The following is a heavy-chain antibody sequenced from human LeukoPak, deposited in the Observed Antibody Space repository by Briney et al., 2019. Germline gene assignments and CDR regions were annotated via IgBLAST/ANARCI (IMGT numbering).Heavy chain of an antibody. J-gene: IGHJ4*02. CDR3: ARDGGYDFWSGYYQDY. Sequence: GGSLRLSCATSGFTFSRYAMHWVRQAPGKGLEWVALISYDANIGSNKYYADSVKGRFTISRDNSKNTLYLQMNSLRAEDAAVYYCARDGGYDFWSGYYQDYWGQGTLVTVSS. CDR1: GFTFSRYA. CDR2: ISYDANIGSNK. D-gene: IGHD3-3*01. V-gene: IGHV3-30-3*01.